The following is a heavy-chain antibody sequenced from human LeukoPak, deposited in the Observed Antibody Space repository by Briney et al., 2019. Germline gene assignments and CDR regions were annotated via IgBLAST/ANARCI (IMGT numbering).Heavy chain of an antibody. CDR1: GYTFTSYG. CDR2: INPNSGGT. J-gene: IGHJ4*02. D-gene: IGHD4-17*01. CDR3: ARVIRKNYGDYEPLGY. Sequence: ASVKLSCKASGYTFTSYGISWVRQAPGQGLEWMGWINPNSGGTNYAQKFQGRVTMTRDTSISTAYMELSRLRSDDTAVYYWARVIRKNYGDYEPLGYWGQGTLVTVSS. V-gene: IGHV1-2*02.